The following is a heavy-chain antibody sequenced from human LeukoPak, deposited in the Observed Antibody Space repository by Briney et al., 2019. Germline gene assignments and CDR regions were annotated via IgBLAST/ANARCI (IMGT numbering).Heavy chain of an antibody. D-gene: IGHD6-19*01. CDR2: TYYRSKWYD. J-gene: IGHJ4*02. CDR1: GDSVSSSSAA. Sequence: SQTLSLTCAISGDSVSSSSAAWSWIRQSPSRGLEWLGRTYYRSKWYDDYAVYVKSRITINPDTSKNQFSLQLTSVTPEDTAVYYCARYLGIGSQRYYFDYWGQGTLVAVS. CDR3: ARYLGIGSQRYYFDY. V-gene: IGHV6-1*01.